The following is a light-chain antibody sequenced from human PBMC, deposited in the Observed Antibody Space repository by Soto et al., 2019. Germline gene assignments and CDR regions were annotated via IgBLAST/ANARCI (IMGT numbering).Light chain of an antibody. Sequence: EIVMTQSPATLSVSPGERATLSCRASQSVSSNLAWYQQKPGQAPRLLIYAASTRATGIPARFSGSVSGTEFTLTISSLQSEDFAVYYCQQYNNWPRMYTFGQGTKLEIK. J-gene: IGKJ2*01. CDR1: QSVSSN. CDR2: AAS. V-gene: IGKV3-15*01. CDR3: QQYNNWPRMYT.